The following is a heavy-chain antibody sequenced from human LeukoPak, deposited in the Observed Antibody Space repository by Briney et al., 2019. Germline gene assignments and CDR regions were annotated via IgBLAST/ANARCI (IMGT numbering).Heavy chain of an antibody. D-gene: IGHD6-13*01. CDR3: AKDTSNPKTIAAPGMFDP. Sequence: GGSLRLSCAASGFTFSSYAMSWVRQAPGKGLEWVSAISGSGGSTYHADSVKGRFTISRDNSKNTLYLQMNSLRAEDTAVYYCAKDTSNPKTIAAPGMFDPWGQGTLVTVSS. CDR1: GFTFSSYA. J-gene: IGHJ5*02. V-gene: IGHV3-23*01. CDR2: ISGSGGST.